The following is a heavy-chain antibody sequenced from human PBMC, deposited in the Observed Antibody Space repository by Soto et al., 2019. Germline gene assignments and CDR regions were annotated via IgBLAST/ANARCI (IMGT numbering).Heavy chain of an antibody. CDR2: ISHDERIK. CDR1: GFTFSDYV. Sequence: QVQLVESGGGVVQPGRSLRLSCAASGFTFSDYVMHWVRQVPGKALEWVAIISHDERIKYYADSVKGRFTISRDNSNNMLYLQMDSLQTEDTALFYCARRLEVAPSDLLDYWGQGTLVTVSS. CDR3: ARRLEVAPSDLLDY. D-gene: IGHD3-22*01. J-gene: IGHJ4*02. V-gene: IGHV3-30*03.